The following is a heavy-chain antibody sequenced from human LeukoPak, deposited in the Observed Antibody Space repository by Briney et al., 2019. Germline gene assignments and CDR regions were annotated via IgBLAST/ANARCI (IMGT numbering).Heavy chain of an antibody. CDR1: GYSFTSYW. J-gene: IGHJ4*02. Sequence: GESLQISCQASGYSFTSYWIGWVRQMPGEGLEWMGIIYPGDSDTRYSPSFQGQVTISADKSIRTAYLQWSSLKASDTAMYYCARRDGTYPKYYFDYWGRGTLVTVSP. V-gene: IGHV5-51*01. D-gene: IGHD1-26*01. CDR2: IYPGDSDT. CDR3: ARRDGTYPKYYFDY.